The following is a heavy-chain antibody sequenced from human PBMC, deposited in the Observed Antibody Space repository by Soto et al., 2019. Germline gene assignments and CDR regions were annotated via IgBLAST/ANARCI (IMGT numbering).Heavy chain of an antibody. CDR2: ISAYNGNT. V-gene: IGHV1-18*04. D-gene: IGHD5-12*01. CDR1: GYTFTSYG. CDR3: ARDHMVATIAYYYYGMDV. Sequence: QVQLVQSGAEVKKPGASVKVSCKASGYTFTSYGISWVRQAPGQGLEWMGWISAYNGNTNYAQKLQGRVTMTTDTSTCTAYMELRSPRSDDTAVYYCARDHMVATIAYYYYGMDVWGQGTTVTVSS. J-gene: IGHJ6*02.